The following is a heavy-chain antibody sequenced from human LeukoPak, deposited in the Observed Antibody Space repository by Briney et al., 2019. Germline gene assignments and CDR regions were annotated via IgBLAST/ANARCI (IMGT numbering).Heavy chain of an antibody. CDR1: GFSFDDYA. Sequence: GGSLRLSCAASGFSFDDYAMHWVRQAPGKGLEWVSGISWNSGSIGYADSVKGRFTISSDNAKNSLYLQMNSLRAEDTALYYCAKDKGHYDGSGSHFDYWGQGILVTVSS. CDR2: ISWNSGSI. D-gene: IGHD3-22*01. J-gene: IGHJ4*02. CDR3: AKDKGHYDGSGSHFDY. V-gene: IGHV3-9*01.